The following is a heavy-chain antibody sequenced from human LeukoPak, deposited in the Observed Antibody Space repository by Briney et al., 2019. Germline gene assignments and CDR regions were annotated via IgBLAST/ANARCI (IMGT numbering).Heavy chain of an antibody. CDR2: IHYSGTT. V-gene: IGHV4-59*11. CDR1: GDSIGSRY. CDR3: ARVAGDSDGNWGEDS. D-gene: IGHD7-27*01. Sequence: PSETLSLTCSVSGDSIGSRYWSWIRQPPRKGLEWIGYIHYSGTTNYSPSLRSRVTMSVDTSKNQVSLKLSSVTAADTAVYFCARVAGDSDGNWGEDSWGQGTLVTVSS. J-gene: IGHJ4*02.